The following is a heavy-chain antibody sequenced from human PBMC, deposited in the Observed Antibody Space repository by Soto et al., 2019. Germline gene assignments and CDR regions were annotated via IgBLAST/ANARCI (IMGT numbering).Heavy chain of an antibody. Sequence: SETLSLTCTVSGGSISSGGYYWSWIRQHPGKGLEWIGYIYYSGNTYYNPSLKSRLTISLDTSKNQFSLKLTSVTAADTAVYYCARGEYYYDTSGYYHWGQGTLVTVSS. CDR2: IYYSGNT. CDR1: GGSISSGGYY. D-gene: IGHD3-22*01. CDR3: ARGEYYYDTSGYYH. V-gene: IGHV4-31*03. J-gene: IGHJ1*01.